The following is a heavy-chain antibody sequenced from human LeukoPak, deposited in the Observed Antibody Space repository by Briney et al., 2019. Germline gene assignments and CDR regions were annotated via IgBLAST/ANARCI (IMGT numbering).Heavy chain of an antibody. V-gene: IGHV4-30-4*01. CDR2: MYSSGST. Sequence: SQTLSLTCTVSGGSISSGYYYWSWIRQPPGKGLEWIAYMYSSGSTYYNPSLTSRVTMSADTSKHQLSLKMSSVPAADTAAYYCARPHYYDSRIDPWGQGILVTVSS. J-gene: IGHJ5*02. CDR3: ARPHYYDSRIDP. D-gene: IGHD3-22*01. CDR1: GGSISSGYYY.